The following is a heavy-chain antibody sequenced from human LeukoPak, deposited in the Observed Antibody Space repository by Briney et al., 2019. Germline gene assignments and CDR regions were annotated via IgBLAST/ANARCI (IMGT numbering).Heavy chain of an antibody. J-gene: IGHJ5*02. V-gene: IGHV4-34*01. CDR3: ASEERCSSTSCPPS. D-gene: IGHD2-2*01. Sequence: SETLSLTCAVYGGSFSGYYWSWIRQPPGKGLEWIGEINHSGSTNYNPSLKSRVTISVDTSKNQFSLKLSSVTAADTAVYYCASEERCSSTSCPPSWGQGTLVTVSS. CDR1: GGSFSGYY. CDR2: INHSGST.